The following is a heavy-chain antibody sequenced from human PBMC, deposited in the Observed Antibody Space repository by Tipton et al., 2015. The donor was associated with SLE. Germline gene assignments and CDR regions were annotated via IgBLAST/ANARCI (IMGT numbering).Heavy chain of an antibody. CDR3: ARPSWNYKGYFDY. D-gene: IGHD1-7*01. Sequence: QLVQSGAELKKPGASVRVSCKSSGYTFSMYFLHWLRQAPGQGLEWMGAINPATGGTTYAQKFQDRVTMTTDTSTSTVYMALSSLTSEDTAVYYCARPSWNYKGYFDYWGQGALVTVSS. V-gene: IGHV1-46*01. CDR2: INPATGGT. J-gene: IGHJ4*02. CDR1: GYTFSMYF.